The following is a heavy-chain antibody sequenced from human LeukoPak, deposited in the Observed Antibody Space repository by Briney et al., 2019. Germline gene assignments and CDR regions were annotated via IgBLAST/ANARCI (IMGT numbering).Heavy chain of an antibody. V-gene: IGHV4-38-2*02. J-gene: IGHJ4*02. D-gene: IGHD2-15*01. CDR1: GYSISSGYY. Sequence: SETLSLTCTVSGYSISSGYYWGWIRQPPGKGLEWIGSIYHSGSTYYNPSLKSRVTISVDTSKNQFSLKLSSVTAADTAVYYCARDGFVGGFDYWGQGTLVTVSS. CDR3: ARDGFVGGFDY. CDR2: IYHSGST.